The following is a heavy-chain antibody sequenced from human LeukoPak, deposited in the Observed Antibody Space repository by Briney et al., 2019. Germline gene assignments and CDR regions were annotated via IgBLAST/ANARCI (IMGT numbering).Heavy chain of an antibody. D-gene: IGHD1-14*01. CDR2: ISGRGVST. CDR3: ARDNHEGTEAFDI. V-gene: IGHV3-23*01. J-gene: IGHJ3*02. CDR1: GFTFSSYG. Sequence: GGSLRLSCAASGFTFSSYGMSWVRQAPGKGLEWVSVISGRGVSTYYADSVKGRFTISRDNSKNTLYLQMSSLRAEDTAVYYCARDNHEGTEAFDIWGQGTMVTVSS.